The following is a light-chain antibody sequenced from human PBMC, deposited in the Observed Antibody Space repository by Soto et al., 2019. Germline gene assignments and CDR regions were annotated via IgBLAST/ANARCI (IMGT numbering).Light chain of an antibody. Sequence: QSVLTQPPSASGTPGQRVTTSCSGSSSNIGSNYVYWYQQLPGTAPKLLIYRNNQRPSGVPDRFSGSKSGTSASLAISGLRSEDEADYYCAAWDDSLSVYVFGTGTKLTVL. CDR2: RNN. J-gene: IGLJ1*01. CDR1: SSNIGSNY. V-gene: IGLV1-47*01. CDR3: AAWDDSLSVYV.